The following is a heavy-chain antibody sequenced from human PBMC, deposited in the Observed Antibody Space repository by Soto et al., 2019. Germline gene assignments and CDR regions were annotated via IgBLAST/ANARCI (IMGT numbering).Heavy chain of an antibody. CDR1: GFTFSSYS. Sequence: GGSLRLSCAASGFTFSSYSMNWVRQAPGKGLEWVSSISSSSSYIYYADSVKGRFTISRDNAKNSLYLQMNSLRAEDTAVYYCARVARYNWNDGVWFDPWGQGTLVTVS. CDR2: ISSSSSYI. V-gene: IGHV3-21*01. D-gene: IGHD1-20*01. J-gene: IGHJ5*02. CDR3: ARVARYNWNDGVWFDP.